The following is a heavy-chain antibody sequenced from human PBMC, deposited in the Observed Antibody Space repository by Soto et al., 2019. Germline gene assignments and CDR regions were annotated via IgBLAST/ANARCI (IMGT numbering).Heavy chain of an antibody. CDR1: VGSISTYY. CDR3: ARDGGHSTGYLDY. J-gene: IGHJ4*02. Sequence: SLTCTVSVGSISTYYWSWIRQPPGNGLEGIGYIYYSGSTNYNPSLKSRVTISVHTPKNRYSLRLSSVAAADTAVYYCARDGGHSTGYLDYCDELSVFTVFS. CDR2: IYYSGST. D-gene: IGHD2-15*01. V-gene: IGHV4-59*01.